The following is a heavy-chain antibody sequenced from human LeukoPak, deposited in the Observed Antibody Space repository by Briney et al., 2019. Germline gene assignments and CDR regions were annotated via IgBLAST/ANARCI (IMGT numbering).Heavy chain of an antibody. CDR2: ISSSSSYI. D-gene: IGHD5-24*01. V-gene: IGHV3-21*01. J-gene: IGHJ4*02. CDR3: ARRVDPQITSRYYDY. CDR1: GFTFSRHS. Sequence: GGSLRLSCAASGFTFSRHSINWVRQAPGKGLEWVSSISSSSSYIYYADSVKGRFTISRDNSKNTLYLQMGSLRPEDMAVYYCARRVDPQITSRYYDYWGQGTLVIVSS.